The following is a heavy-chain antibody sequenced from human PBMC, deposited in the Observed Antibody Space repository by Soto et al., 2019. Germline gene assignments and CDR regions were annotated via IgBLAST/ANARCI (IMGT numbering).Heavy chain of an antibody. J-gene: IGHJ4*02. Sequence: PGWALRLSCASSVFTFSSYGMHWVRQSPGKGLELVALISSDGTKKYYVDSVKGRFTISRDNSKNTQYLQMNSLRAEDTAMYYCAKPGMATIRGGMGDRFYIDYWGQGSLVTVSS. CDR1: VFTFSSYG. CDR2: ISSDGTKK. D-gene: IGHD5-12*01. V-gene: IGHV3-30*18. CDR3: AKPGMATIRGGMGDRFYIDY.